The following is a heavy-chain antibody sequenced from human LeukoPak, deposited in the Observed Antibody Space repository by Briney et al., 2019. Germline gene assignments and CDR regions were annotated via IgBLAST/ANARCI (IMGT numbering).Heavy chain of an antibody. CDR2: IKQDGSEK. CDR3: ARDYRRFGELYLDY. CDR1: GFTFSSYW. V-gene: IGHV3-7*01. J-gene: IGHJ4*02. D-gene: IGHD3-10*01. Sequence: GGSLRLSCAASGFTFSSYWMSWVRQAPGKGLEWVANIKQDGSEKYYVDSVKGRFTISRDNAKNSLYLQMNSLRAEDTAVYYCARDYRRFGELYLDYWGQGTLVTVSS.